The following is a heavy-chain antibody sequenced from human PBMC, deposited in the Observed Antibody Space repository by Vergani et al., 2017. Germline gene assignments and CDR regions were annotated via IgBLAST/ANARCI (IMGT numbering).Heavy chain of an antibody. D-gene: IGHD2-15*01. CDR1: GGSISSYY. Sequence: QVQLQESGPGLVKPSETLSLTCSVSGGSISSYYWSWIRQPPGKGLEWIGYIYYSGSTNYNPSLKRRVTISVDTSKNQFSLQLNAVTAADTAVYCCASVGGWWELPKPYYVDYWGQGALVTVSS. CDR3: ASVGGWWELPKPYYVDY. CDR2: IYYSGST. V-gene: IGHV4-59*01. J-gene: IGHJ4*02.